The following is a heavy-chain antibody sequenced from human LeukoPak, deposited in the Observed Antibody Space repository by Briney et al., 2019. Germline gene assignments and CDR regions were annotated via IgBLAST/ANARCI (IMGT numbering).Heavy chain of an antibody. Sequence: KSSETLSLTCTVSGDSFSSTDYFWAWIRQPPGMGLEWMGHIFYGGSPNYNPSLKGRLLMSIDTSKSQFSLKLTSVTAADTALYYCATVAQGVVLYWGQGTLITVSS. CDR2: IFYGGSP. CDR1: GDSFSSTDYF. J-gene: IGHJ4*02. V-gene: IGHV4-30-4*08. D-gene: IGHD2-15*01. CDR3: ATVAQGVVLY.